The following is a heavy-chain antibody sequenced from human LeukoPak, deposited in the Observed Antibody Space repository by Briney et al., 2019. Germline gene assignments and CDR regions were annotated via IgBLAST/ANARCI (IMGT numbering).Heavy chain of an antibody. CDR1: GFTFSNYW. D-gene: IGHD2-2*03. CDR2: IKQDGSEK. CDR3: ARDQRPGYCSSTSCYYWFDP. J-gene: IGHJ5*02. V-gene: IGHV3-7*01. Sequence: PGGSLRLSCAASGFTFSNYWMSWVRQAPGKGLEWVANIKQDGSEKYYVHSVKGRFTISRDNAKNSLYLQMNSLGAEDTAVYYCARDQRPGYCSSTSCYYWFDPWGQGTLVTVSS.